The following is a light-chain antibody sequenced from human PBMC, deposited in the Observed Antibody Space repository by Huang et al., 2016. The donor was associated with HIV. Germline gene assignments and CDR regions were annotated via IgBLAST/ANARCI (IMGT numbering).Light chain of an antibody. CDR1: QDISNY. J-gene: IGKJ3*01. V-gene: IGKV1-33*01. Sequence: DIQMTQSPYSLSAYIGDRVTITCQASQDISNYLNLYQQKPGKAPRLLIYDTSNLETGVPSRFSGSGSGTDFTFTISSLQPEDIATYYCQHHDNLPFTFGPGTKVDIK. CDR3: QHHDNLPFT. CDR2: DTS.